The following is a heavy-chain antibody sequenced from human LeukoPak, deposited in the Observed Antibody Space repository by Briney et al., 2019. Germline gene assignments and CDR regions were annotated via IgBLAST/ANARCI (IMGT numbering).Heavy chain of an antibody. V-gene: IGHV7-4-1*02. D-gene: IGHD6-19*01. J-gene: IGHJ4*02. CDR1: GYTFTSYA. Sequence: ASVKVSCKASGYTFTSYAMNWVRQAPGQGLEWMGWINTNTGNPTYAQGFTGRFVFSLDTSVSTAYLQISSLKAEDTAVYYCARVIAVAGTPAFFDYWGQGTLVTVSS. CDR3: ARVIAVAGTPAFFDY. CDR2: INTNTGNP.